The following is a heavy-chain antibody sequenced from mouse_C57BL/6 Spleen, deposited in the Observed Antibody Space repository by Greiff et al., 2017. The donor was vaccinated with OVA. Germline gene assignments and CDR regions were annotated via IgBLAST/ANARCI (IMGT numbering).Heavy chain of an antibody. CDR1: GFTFSSYG. CDR3: ARHPYDYDYFDY. J-gene: IGHJ2*01. D-gene: IGHD2-4*01. Sequence: EVQLQQSGGDLVKPGGSLKLSCAASGFTFSSYGMSWVRQTPDKRLEWVANISSGGSYTYYPDSVKGRFTISRDNAKNTLYLQIISLKSEDTTMYYCARHPYDYDYFDYWGQGTTLTVSS. V-gene: IGHV5-6*01. CDR2: ISSGGSYT.